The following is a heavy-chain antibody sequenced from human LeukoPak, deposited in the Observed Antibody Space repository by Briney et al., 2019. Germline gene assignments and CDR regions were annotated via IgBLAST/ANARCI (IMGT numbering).Heavy chain of an antibody. J-gene: IGHJ5*02. D-gene: IGHD3-22*01. CDR2: INPNSGGT. CDR3: ARDLWDSSGSNWFDP. CDR1: GYTFTGYY. V-gene: IGHV1-2*02. Sequence: ASVKVSCKASGYTFTGYYMHWVRQAPGQGLEWMGWINPNSGGTNYAQKFQGRVTMTTDTSTSTAYMELRSLRSDDTAVYYCARDLWDSSGSNWFDPWGQGTLVTVSS.